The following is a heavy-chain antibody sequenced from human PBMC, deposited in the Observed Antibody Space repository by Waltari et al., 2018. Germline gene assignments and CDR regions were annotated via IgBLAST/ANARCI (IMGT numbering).Heavy chain of an antibody. D-gene: IGHD6-19*01. CDR2: NSGNGGTT. V-gene: IGHV3-23*01. J-gene: IGHJ4*02. Sequence: EVQLLESGGGLVQPGGSLRLSCVASGLTFSAYAMNWVRQAPERGVEWVEINSGNGGTTYNADSVKGRLTVSRDNSKTTLYLQMNSLRAEDTAIYYCAKRPTAGAGKPNYFDYWGQGTLVTVSS. CDR3: AKRPTAGAGKPNYFDY. CDR1: GLTFSAYA.